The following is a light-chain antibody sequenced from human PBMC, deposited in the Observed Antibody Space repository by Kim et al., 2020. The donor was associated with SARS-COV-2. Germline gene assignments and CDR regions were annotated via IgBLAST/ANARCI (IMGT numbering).Light chain of an antibody. Sequence: ESVGDRAADTCRASQSSGSWLAGYQQKPGKAPKYLIYDASRLESGVPSRFSGTGSETEFTLTIFSLQPDDFATYHCQQHNSYPWTFGQGTTVDIK. CDR2: DAS. CDR1: QSSGSW. CDR3: QQHNSYPWT. V-gene: IGKV1-5*01. J-gene: IGKJ1*01.